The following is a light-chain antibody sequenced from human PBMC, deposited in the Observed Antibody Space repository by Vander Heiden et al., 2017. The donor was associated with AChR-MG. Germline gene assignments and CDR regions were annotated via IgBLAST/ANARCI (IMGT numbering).Light chain of an antibody. V-gene: IGKV1-13*02. CDR3: QQFNSYPLT. CDR2: EAS. Sequence: AIQLTQSPSSLSASVGDRVTITCRASQGISSALAWYQQKPGKVPKLLMYEASSLQSGVPSRFSGRGSGTDFTLTISSLQPEDFATYYCQQFNSYPLTFGGGTKVEIK. J-gene: IGKJ4*01. CDR1: QGISSA.